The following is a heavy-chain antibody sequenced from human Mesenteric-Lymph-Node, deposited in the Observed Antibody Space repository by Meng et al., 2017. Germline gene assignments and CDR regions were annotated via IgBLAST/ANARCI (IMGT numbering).Heavy chain of an antibody. Sequence: QGQPVRSGAEVKKPGASVKVSCKVSGYTLTELSMHWVRQAPGKGLEWMGGFDPEDGETIYAQKFQGRVTMTEDTSTDTAYMELSSLRSEDTAVYYCARGPYSSGWYHWFDPWGQGTLVTVSS. CDR3: ARGPYSSGWYHWFDP. J-gene: IGHJ5*02. CDR1: GYTLTELS. CDR2: FDPEDGET. D-gene: IGHD6-19*01. V-gene: IGHV1-24*01.